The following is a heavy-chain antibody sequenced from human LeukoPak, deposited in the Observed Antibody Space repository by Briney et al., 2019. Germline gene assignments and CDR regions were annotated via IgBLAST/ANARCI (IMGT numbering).Heavy chain of an antibody. CDR1: GFNFSTYG. CDR3: AKDAANYPFFFDY. D-gene: IGHD4/OR15-4a*01. J-gene: IGHJ4*02. CDR2: ISGSDSKT. Sequence: GGSLRLSCAASGFNFSTYGMSWVRQAPGKGLEWVSSISGSDSKTYYADSVKGRFTISRDNAKNTVYLQMNSLRAEDTAIYYCAKDAANYPFFFDYWGQGTPVTVSS. V-gene: IGHV3-23*01.